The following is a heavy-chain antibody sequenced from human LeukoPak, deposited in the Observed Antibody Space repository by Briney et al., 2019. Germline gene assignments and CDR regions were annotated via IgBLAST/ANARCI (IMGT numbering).Heavy chain of an antibody. CDR3: AKDPRPHRLYYFDY. J-gene: IGHJ4*02. V-gene: IGHV3-23*01. CDR1: GFTFSSYA. D-gene: IGHD2/OR15-2a*01. CDR2: ISGSGGST. Sequence: PGGSLRLSCAASGFTFSSYAVSWVRQAPGKGLEWVSAISGSGGSTYYADSVKGRFTISRDNSKNTLYLQMNSLRAEDTAVYYCAKDPRPHRLYYFDYWGQGTLVTVSS.